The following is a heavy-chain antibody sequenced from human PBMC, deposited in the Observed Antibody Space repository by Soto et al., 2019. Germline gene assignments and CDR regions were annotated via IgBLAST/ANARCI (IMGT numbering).Heavy chain of an antibody. Sequence: PGESLKISCKGSGYSFTSYWISWVRQMPGKGLEWMGRIDPSDSYTNYSPSFQGHVTISADKSISTAYLQWSSLKASDTAMYYCARHQPDDSGMQQLDYGMDVWGQGTTVTAP. V-gene: IGHV5-10-1*01. CDR3: ARHQPDDSGMQQLDYGMDV. CDR1: GYSFTSYW. D-gene: IGHD6-13*01. CDR2: IDPSDSYT. J-gene: IGHJ6*02.